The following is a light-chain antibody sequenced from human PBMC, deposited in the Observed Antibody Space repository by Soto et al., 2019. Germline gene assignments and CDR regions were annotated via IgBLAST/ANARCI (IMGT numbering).Light chain of an antibody. CDR2: WAS. CDR1: QSVLYSSNNKNY. J-gene: IGKJ1*01. V-gene: IGKV4-1*01. CDR3: QQYFSFPWT. Sequence: DIVMTQSPDSLAVSLGERATINCKSSQSVLYSSNNKNYLAWYQQRPGQPPNLLIYWASTRESGVPDRFSGSGSGTDITLTISSLQAEDVAIYYGQQYFSFPWTFGQGTKVEIK.